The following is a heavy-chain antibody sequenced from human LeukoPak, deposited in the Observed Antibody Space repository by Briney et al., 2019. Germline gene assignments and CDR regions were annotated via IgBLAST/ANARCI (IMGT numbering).Heavy chain of an antibody. D-gene: IGHD2-2*01. V-gene: IGHV1-18*01. CDR1: GYTFTSYG. Sequence: ASVKVSCKASGYTFTSYGISWVRQAPGQGLEWMGWISAYNGNTNYAQKLQGRVTMTTDTSTSTAYMELRSLRSDDTAVYYCAREAIVVVPAADYYYYGMDAWGQGTTVTVSS. CDR3: AREAIVVVPAADYYYYGMDA. CDR2: ISAYNGNT. J-gene: IGHJ6*02.